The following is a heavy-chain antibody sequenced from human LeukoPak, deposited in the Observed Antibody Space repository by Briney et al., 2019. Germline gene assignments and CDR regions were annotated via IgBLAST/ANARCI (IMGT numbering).Heavy chain of an antibody. V-gene: IGHV4-34*01. Sequence: PSETLSLTCAVYGGSLSGYYWSWIRQPPGKGLEWIGEINHSGSTNYNPSLKSRVTISVDTSKNQFSLKLSSVTAADTAVYYCATTLITVAGLSFDYWGQGTLVTVSS. CDR2: INHSGST. D-gene: IGHD6-19*01. CDR1: GGSLSGYY. CDR3: ATTLITVAGLSFDY. J-gene: IGHJ4*02.